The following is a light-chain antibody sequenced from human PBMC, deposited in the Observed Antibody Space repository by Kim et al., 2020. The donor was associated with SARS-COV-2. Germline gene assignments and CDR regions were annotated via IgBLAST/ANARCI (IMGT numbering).Light chain of an antibody. J-gene: IGLJ3*02. V-gene: IGLV1-47*02. Sequence: QSVVTQPPSASGTPGQRVTISCSGRSSSIGSNYVYWYQQLPGTAPKLLIFSNSQRPSGVPDRFSGSKSGTSASLAINGLRSEDEADYYCATWDDSLSGPVFGGGTKLTVL. CDR2: SNS. CDR3: ATWDDSLSGPV. CDR1: SSSIGSNY.